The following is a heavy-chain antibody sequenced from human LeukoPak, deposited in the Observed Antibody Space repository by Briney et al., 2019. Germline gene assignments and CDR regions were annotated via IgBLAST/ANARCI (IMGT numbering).Heavy chain of an antibody. Sequence: PSETLSLTCTVSGGSISSYYWSWIRQPPGNGLEWIGYIYYSGSTNYNPSLKSRVTISVDTSKNQFSLKLSSVTAADTAVYYCARHFAFSYYYMDVWGKGTTVTVSS. CDR1: GGSISSYY. CDR2: IYYSGST. CDR3: ARHFAFSYYYMDV. J-gene: IGHJ6*03. V-gene: IGHV4-59*08.